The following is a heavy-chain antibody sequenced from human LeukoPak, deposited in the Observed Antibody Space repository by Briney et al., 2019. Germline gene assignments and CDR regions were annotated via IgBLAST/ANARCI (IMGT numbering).Heavy chain of an antibody. Sequence: GGSLRLSCAASGSTFSSYAMSWVRQAPGKGLEWVSAISGSGGSTYYADSVKGRFTISRDNSKNTLFLQMNSLRAEDTAIYYCTKQPAYVPSYGMDVWGQGTTVTVSS. V-gene: IGHV3-23*01. D-gene: IGHD3-16*01. J-gene: IGHJ6*02. CDR1: GSTFSSYA. CDR3: TKQPAYVPSYGMDV. CDR2: ISGSGGST.